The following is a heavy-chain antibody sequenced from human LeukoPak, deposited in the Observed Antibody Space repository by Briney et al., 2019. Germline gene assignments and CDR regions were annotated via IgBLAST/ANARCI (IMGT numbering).Heavy chain of an antibody. J-gene: IGHJ5*02. CDR2: TYYRSTWYN. V-gene: IGHV6-1*01. CDR1: GDSVSSNSVT. CDR3: ARRLTQYDCFDP. Sequence: SQTLPLTCAISGDSVSSNSVTWNWIRQSPSRGLEWLGRTYYRSTWYNDYAVSVRGRITVNPDTSKNQFSLHLNSVTPEDTAVYYCARRLTQYDCFDPWGQGILVTVSS. D-gene: IGHD2-2*01.